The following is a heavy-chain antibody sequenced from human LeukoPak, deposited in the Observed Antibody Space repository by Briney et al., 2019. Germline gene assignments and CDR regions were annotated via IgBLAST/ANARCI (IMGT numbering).Heavy chain of an antibody. CDR2: IRSKANSYAT. CDR1: GFTFSGSA. V-gene: IGHV3-73*01. J-gene: IGHJ6*03. CDR3: TTSRDILTGYYPLTGYYYYMDV. Sequence: GGSLRLSCAASGFTFSGSAMHWVRQASGKGLGWVGRIRSKANSYATAYAASVKGRFTISRDDSKNTAYLQMNSLKTEDTAVYYCTTSRDILTGYYPLTGYYYYMDVWGKGTTVTVSS. D-gene: IGHD3-9*01.